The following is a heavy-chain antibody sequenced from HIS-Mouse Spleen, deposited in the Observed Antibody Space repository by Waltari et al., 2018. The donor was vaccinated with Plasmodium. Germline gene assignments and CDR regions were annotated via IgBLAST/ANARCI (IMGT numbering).Heavy chain of an antibody. CDR1: GYTFTGYY. Sequence: QVQLVQSGAEVQKPGASVKVSCKASGYTFTGYYMHWVRQAPGQGLEWMGWINPNSGGTNYAQKFQGRVTMTRDTSISTAYMELSRLRSDDTAVYYCARVLGYKAAAGTFVEYFQHWGQGTLVTVSS. CDR3: ARVLGYKAAAGTFVEYFQH. D-gene: IGHD6-13*01. V-gene: IGHV1-2*02. J-gene: IGHJ1*01. CDR2: INPNSGGT.